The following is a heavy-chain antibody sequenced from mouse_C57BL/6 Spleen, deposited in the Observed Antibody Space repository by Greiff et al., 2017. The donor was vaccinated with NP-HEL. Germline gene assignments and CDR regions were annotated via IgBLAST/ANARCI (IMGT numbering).Heavy chain of an antibody. CDR1: GYAFTNYL. CDR3: ARRDGSSYDAMDY. V-gene: IGHV1-54*01. CDR2: INPGSGGT. Sequence: VQLQQSGAELVRPGTSVKVSCKASGYAFTNYLIEWVKQRPGQGLEWIGVINPGSGGTNYNEKFKGKATLTADKSSSTAYMQLSSLTSEDSAVYFCARRDGSSYDAMDYWGQRTSVTVSS. J-gene: IGHJ4*01. D-gene: IGHD1-1*01.